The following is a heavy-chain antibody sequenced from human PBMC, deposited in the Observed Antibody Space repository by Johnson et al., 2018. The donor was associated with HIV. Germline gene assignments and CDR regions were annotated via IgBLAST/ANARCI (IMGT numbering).Heavy chain of an antibody. CDR1: GFTFDEYV. J-gene: IGHJ3*02. CDR3: AKDGAAAGTVGSDAFDI. D-gene: IGHD6-13*01. CDR2: ISGSGMRA. V-gene: IGHV3-23*04. Sequence: VQLVESGGGWVQPGRSLRVSCAASGFTFDEYVIHWVRQAPGKGLVWVSAISGSGMRAYYGDSVKGQFTISRDNSKNTLYLQMNSLRAEDTAVYYCAKDGAAAGTVGSDAFDIWGQGTMVTVSS.